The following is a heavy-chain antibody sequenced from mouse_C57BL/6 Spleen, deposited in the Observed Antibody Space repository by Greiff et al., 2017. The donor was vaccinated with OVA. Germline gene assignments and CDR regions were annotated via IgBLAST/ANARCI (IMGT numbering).Heavy chain of an antibody. CDR2: IDPETGGT. Sequence: VQLQQSGAELVRPGASVTLSCKASGYTFTDYEMHWVKQTPVHGLEWIGAIDPETGGTAYNQKFKGKAILTADKSSSTAYMELRSLTSEDSAVYYCTRRHGPYYFDYWGQGTTLTVFS. CDR1: GYTFTDYE. V-gene: IGHV1-15*01. D-gene: IGHD1-1*01. J-gene: IGHJ2*01. CDR3: TRRHGPYYFDY.